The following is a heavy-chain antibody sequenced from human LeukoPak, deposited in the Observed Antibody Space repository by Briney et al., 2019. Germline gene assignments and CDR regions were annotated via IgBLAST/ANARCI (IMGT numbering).Heavy chain of an antibody. CDR1: GDSINSNSYH. Sequence: PSETLSLTCTVSGDSINSNSYHWSWIRQPPGKGLEWIGTVYSTGNTYYTPSLKSRVTISVDTSNNQFSLKLTSVTAADTAVYYCARPHLTWRVPYFDPWGQGTLVTVSS. D-gene: IGHD3-16*01. V-gene: IGHV4-39*01. CDR3: ARPHLTWRVPYFDP. J-gene: IGHJ5*02. CDR2: VYSTGNT.